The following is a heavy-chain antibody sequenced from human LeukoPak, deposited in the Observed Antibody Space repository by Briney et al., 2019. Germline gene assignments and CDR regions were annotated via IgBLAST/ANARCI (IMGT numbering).Heavy chain of an antibody. V-gene: IGHV4-59*01. J-gene: IGHJ4*02. CDR2: IYYSGST. Sequence: SETLSLTCTVSGGSISSYYWSWIRQPPGMGLEWIGYIYYSGSTNYNPSLKSRVTISVDTSKNQFSLKLSPVTAADTAVYYCARTDGSGSSPYFDYWGQGTLVTVSS. CDR3: ARTDGSGSSPYFDY. D-gene: IGHD3-10*01. CDR1: GGSISSYY.